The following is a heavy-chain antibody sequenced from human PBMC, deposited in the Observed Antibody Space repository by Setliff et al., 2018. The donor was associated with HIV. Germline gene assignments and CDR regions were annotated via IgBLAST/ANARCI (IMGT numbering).Heavy chain of an antibody. Sequence: SETLSLTCTVSGGSISSYYWSWIRQPPGKGLEWIGNIYHSGGTHYNPSLRSRVTISVDTSKNHFSLKLSSVTAADTAVFYCARAFGSGSYRWFDPWGQGTLVTVSS. D-gene: IGHD3-10*01. CDR3: ARAFGSGSYRWFDP. CDR2: IYHSGGT. V-gene: IGHV4-59*08. J-gene: IGHJ5*02. CDR1: GGSISSYY.